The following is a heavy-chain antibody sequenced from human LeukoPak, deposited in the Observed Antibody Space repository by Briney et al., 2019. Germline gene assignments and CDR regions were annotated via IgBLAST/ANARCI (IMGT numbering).Heavy chain of an antibody. CDR1: GFTFSSYA. J-gene: IGHJ4*02. V-gene: IGHV3-23*01. Sequence: GGSLRLSCAASGFTFSSYAMNWVRQAPGKGLEWVSAITSAGNTYYADSVKGRFTISTDSSKTTLYLQMNSLRSEDTAVYYCAKGGGPYHLPTDYWGQGTLVTVSS. D-gene: IGHD2-2*01. CDR3: AKGGGPYHLPTDY. CDR2: ITSAGNT.